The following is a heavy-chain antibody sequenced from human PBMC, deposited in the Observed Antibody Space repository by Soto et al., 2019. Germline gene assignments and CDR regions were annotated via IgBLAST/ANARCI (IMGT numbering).Heavy chain of an antibody. J-gene: IGHJ6*02. D-gene: IGHD2-15*01. V-gene: IGHV4-30-4*01. Sequence: PSETLSLTCTVPGGSISSGDSYWSWIRQPPGKGLEWIGYIYYSGSTFYHPSLESRVTISVDTSKNQFSLKLGSVTAADTAVYYCARDDCGGSRCSYYYGMDVWGQGTTVTVSS. CDR1: GGSISSGDSY. CDR3: ARDDCGGSRCSYYYGMDV. CDR2: IYYSGST.